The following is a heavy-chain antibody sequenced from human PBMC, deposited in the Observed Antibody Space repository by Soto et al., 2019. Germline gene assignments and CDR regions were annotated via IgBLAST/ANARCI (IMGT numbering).Heavy chain of an antibody. Sequence: QVQLQESGPGLVKPSGTLSLTCAVSGGSINSSNWWSWVRQPPGKGLEWIGEIYHSGSTNYNPSLKSRVTISVDKSKNRFSLNLSSMTAADTAVYYCARGGDVVVPTALDYWGQGTLVTVSS. V-gene: IGHV4-4*02. J-gene: IGHJ4*02. CDR3: ARGGDVVVPTALDY. D-gene: IGHD2-2*01. CDR1: GGSINSSNW. CDR2: IYHSGST.